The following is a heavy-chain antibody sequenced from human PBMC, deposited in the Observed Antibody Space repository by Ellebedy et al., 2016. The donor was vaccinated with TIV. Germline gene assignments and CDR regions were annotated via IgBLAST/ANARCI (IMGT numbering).Heavy chain of an antibody. J-gene: IGHJ4*02. Sequence: ASVKVSCXASGYTFTSYDINWVRQATGQGLEWMGWISAYNGNTNYAQKLQGRVTMTTDTSTSTAYMELRSLRSDDTAVYYCARDSRRTTVVTRYWGQGTLVTVSS. CDR3: ARDSRRTTVVTRY. V-gene: IGHV1-18*01. CDR2: ISAYNGNT. CDR1: GYTFTSYD. D-gene: IGHD4-23*01.